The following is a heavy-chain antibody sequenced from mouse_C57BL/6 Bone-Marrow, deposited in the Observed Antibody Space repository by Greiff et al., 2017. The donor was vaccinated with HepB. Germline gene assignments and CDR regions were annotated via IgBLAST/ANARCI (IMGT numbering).Heavy chain of an antibody. Sequence: EVMLVESGGGLVKPGGSLQLSCAASGFTFSSYAMSWVRQTPEKRLEWVATISDGGSYTYYPDNVKGRFTIFRDNAKNNLYLQMSHLKSEDTAMYYCARGSLLYGFWGQGTSVTVSS. J-gene: IGHJ4*01. V-gene: IGHV5-4*03. CDR2: ISDGGSYT. CDR3: ARGSLLYGF. CDR1: GFTFSSYA. D-gene: IGHD1-1*01.